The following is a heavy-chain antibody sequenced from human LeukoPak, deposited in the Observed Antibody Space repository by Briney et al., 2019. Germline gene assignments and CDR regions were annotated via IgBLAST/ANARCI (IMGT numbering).Heavy chain of an antibody. J-gene: IGHJ5*02. CDR1: GYTFTSYD. Sequence: GSVKVSCKASGYTFTSYDINWVRQATGQGLEWMGWMNPNSGNTGYAQKFQGRVTMTRNTSISTAYMERSSLRSEDTAVYYCATIAARPNCFDPWGEGTLVTVSS. CDR2: MNPNSGNT. CDR3: ATIAARPNCFDP. D-gene: IGHD6-6*01. V-gene: IGHV1-8*01.